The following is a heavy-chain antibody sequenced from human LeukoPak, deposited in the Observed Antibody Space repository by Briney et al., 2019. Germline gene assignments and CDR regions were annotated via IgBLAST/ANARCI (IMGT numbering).Heavy chain of an antibody. CDR2: ISGSGGST. J-gene: IGHJ4*02. Sequence: GGSLRLSCAASGFTFSSYAMSWVRQAPGKGLEWVSAISGSGGSTYYADSVKGRFTISRDNSKNTLYLQMNSLRAEDTAVYYCAKAPRGYSYGFGGGRYEYYFDYWGQGTLVTVSS. V-gene: IGHV3-23*01. D-gene: IGHD5-18*01. CDR1: GFTFSSYA. CDR3: AKAPRGYSYGFGGGRYEYYFDY.